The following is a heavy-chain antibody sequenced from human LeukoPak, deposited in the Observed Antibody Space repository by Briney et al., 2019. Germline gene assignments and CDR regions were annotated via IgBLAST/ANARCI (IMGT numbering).Heavy chain of an antibody. CDR2: INPSGGST. CDR1: RGTFSSYA. D-gene: IGHD3-22*01. J-gene: IGHJ3*02. V-gene: IGHV1-46*01. Sequence: ASVKVSCKASRGTFSSYAINWVRQAPGQGLEWMGIINPSGGSTGYAQKFQGRVTMTRDMSTSTAYMELRSLKSDDTAVYYCASLKNYYDSSGYLVTDAFDIWGQGTMVTVSS. CDR3: ASLKNYYDSSGYLVTDAFDI.